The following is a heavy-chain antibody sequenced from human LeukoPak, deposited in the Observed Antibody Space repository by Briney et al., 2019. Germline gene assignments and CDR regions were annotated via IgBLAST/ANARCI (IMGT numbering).Heavy chain of an antibody. CDR1: GGTFSSYA. CDR3: ARGGNSNAFDI. Sequence: ASVKASCKASGGTFSSYAISWVRQAPGQGLEWMGGIIPIFGTANYAQKFQGRVTITADESTSTAYMELSSLRSEDTAVYYCARGGNSNAFDIWGQGTMVTVSS. V-gene: IGHV1-69*13. D-gene: IGHD4-23*01. J-gene: IGHJ3*02. CDR2: IIPIFGTA.